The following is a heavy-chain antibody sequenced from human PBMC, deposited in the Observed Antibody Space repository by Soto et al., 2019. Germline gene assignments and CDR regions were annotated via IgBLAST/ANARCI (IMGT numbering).Heavy chain of an antibody. D-gene: IGHD3-22*01. CDR1: GFTFSSYA. CDR3: AKGRYYDSSGYGYFDY. V-gene: IGHV3-23*01. CDR2: ISGSGGST. J-gene: IGHJ4*02. Sequence: PGGSLRLSCAASGFTFSSYAMSWVRQAPGKGLEWVSAISGSGGSTYYADSVKGRFTISRDNSKNTLYLQMNSLRAADTAVYYCAKGRYYDSSGYGYFDYWGQGTLVTVSS.